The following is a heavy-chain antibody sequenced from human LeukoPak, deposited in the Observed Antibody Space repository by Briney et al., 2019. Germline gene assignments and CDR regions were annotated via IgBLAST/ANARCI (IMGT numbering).Heavy chain of an antibody. V-gene: IGHV4-59*01. CDR2: IYYSGST. CDR1: GGSISSYY. D-gene: IGHD4-17*01. CDR3: ARATVTTWYYYYMDV. Sequence: SETLSLTCTVSGGSISSYYWGWIRQPPGKGLEWIGYIYYSGSTNYNPSLKSRVTISVDTSKNQFSLKLSSVTAADTAVYYCARATVTTWYYYYMDVWGKGTTVTVSS. J-gene: IGHJ6*03.